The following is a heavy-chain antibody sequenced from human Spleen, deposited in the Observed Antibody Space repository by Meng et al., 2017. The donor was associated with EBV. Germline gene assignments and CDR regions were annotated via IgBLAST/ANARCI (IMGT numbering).Heavy chain of an antibody. CDR2: TNENGVIT. J-gene: IGHJ4*02. D-gene: IGHD1-14*01. CDR3: SRDLAGSVDY. V-gene: IGHV3-74*03. CDR1: GFTFSRYW. Sequence: EGQCVGSGGAIVQPGGSVRPSCAASGFTFSRYWMHWVRQVPGKGLEWVSRTNENGVITTYADSVKGRFTISRDNAKNTLYLQMNSLRAEDTAVYYCSRDLAGSVDYWGRGTLVTVSS.